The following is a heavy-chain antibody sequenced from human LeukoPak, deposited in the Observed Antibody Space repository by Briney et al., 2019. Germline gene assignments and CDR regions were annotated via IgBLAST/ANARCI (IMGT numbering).Heavy chain of an antibody. CDR2: IYYGGST. CDR3: ARADILTGYFAAFGY. J-gene: IGHJ4*02. D-gene: IGHD3-9*01. V-gene: IGHV4-39*07. Sequence: PSETLSLTCTVSGGSISSSSYYWGWIRQPPGKGLEWIGSIYYGGSTYYNPSLKSRVTISVDTSKNQFSLKLSSVTAADTAVYYCARADILTGYFAAFGYWGQGTLVTVSS. CDR1: GGSISSSSYY.